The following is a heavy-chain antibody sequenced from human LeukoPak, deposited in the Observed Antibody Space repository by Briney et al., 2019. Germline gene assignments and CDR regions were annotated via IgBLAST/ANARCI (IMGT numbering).Heavy chain of an antibody. CDR1: GFTFSSYW. J-gene: IGHJ4*02. D-gene: IGHD3-10*01. CDR2: IKQDGSEK. Sequence: GSLRLSCAASGFTFSSYWMSWVRQAPGKGLEWVANIKQDGSEKYYVDSVKGRFTISRDNAKNSLYLQMNSLRAEDTAVYYCARALYYYGSGFDYWGQGTLVTVSS. V-gene: IGHV3-7*01. CDR3: ARALYYYGSGFDY.